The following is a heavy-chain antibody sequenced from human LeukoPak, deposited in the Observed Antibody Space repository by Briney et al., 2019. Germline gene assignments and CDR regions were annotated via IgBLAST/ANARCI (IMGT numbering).Heavy chain of an antibody. CDR3: ATTRHLYSSGHD. CDR2: IYNDGRT. CDR1: GFTFSSNY. V-gene: IGHV3-66*01. D-gene: IGHD6-19*01. Sequence: GGSLRLSCAASGFTFSSNYMTWVRQAPGKGLEWVSVIYNDGRTYYGDSVKGRFITSRDNSKNTLYLQMNSLRAEDTAVYYCATTRHLYSSGHDWGQGTLVTVSS. J-gene: IGHJ4*02.